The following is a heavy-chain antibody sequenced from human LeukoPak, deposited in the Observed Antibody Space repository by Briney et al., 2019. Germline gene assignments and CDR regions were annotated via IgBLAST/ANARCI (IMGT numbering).Heavy chain of an antibody. Sequence: SVKVSCKASGYTFTGYYLHWVRQAPGQGREWMGRINPNSDGTNYAQKFQGRVTMTRDTSISTAYMELSRLRSDDTAVYYCHLYYYDSSGYSYYFDYWGQGTLVTVSS. CDR2: INPNSDGT. CDR1: GYTFTGYY. J-gene: IGHJ4*02. CDR3: HLYYYDSSGYSYYFDY. D-gene: IGHD3-22*01. V-gene: IGHV1-2*06.